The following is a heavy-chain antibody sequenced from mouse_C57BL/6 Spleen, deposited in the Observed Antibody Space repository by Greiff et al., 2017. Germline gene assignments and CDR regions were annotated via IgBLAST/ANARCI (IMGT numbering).Heavy chain of an antibody. CDR1: GYSITSGYY. D-gene: IGHD1-1*01. CDR3: ARDGEFITTVSPSGHFDV. V-gene: IGHV3-6*01. CDR2: ISYDGSN. Sequence: VQLKESGPGLVKPSQSLSLTCSVTGYSITSGYYWNWIRQFPGNKLEWMGYISYDGSNNYNPSLKNRISIPRDTSKNQFFLKLNSVTTEDTATYYCARDGEFITTVSPSGHFDVWGTGTTVTVSS. J-gene: IGHJ1*03.